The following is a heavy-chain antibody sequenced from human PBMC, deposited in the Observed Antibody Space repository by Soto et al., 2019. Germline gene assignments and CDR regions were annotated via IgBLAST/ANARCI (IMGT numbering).Heavy chain of an antibody. D-gene: IGHD3-9*01. J-gene: IGHJ4*02. CDR1: GFTFSSYS. CDR3: ARDSKYDILTGTFDY. Sequence: GGSLRLSCAASGFTFSSYSMNWVRQAPGKGLEWVSYISSSSSTIYYADLVKGRFTISRDNAKNSLYLQMNSLRAEDTAVYYCARDSKYDILTGTFDYWGQGTLVTVSS. V-gene: IGHV3-48*01. CDR2: ISSSSSTI.